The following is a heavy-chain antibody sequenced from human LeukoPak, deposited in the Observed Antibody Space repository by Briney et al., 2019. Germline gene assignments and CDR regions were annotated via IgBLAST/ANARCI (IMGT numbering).Heavy chain of an antibody. Sequence: PSETLSLTCAVSGYSISSGYYWGWIRQPPGKGLEWIGSIYHSGSTDYNPSLKSRVTISLDTSKNQFSLSLNSVTAADTAMYYCAGGRDYGDYSYWGQGTLVTVSS. CDR1: GYSISSGYY. J-gene: IGHJ4*02. V-gene: IGHV4-38-2*01. CDR2: IYHSGST. D-gene: IGHD4-17*01. CDR3: AGGRDYGDYSY.